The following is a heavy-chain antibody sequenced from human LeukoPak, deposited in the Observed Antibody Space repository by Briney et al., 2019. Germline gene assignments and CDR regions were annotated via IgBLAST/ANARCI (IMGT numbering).Heavy chain of an antibody. J-gene: IGHJ3*02. CDR2: ISGSGGST. D-gene: IGHD2-2*02. Sequence: PGGSLRLSCAASGFTFSSYAMSWVRQAPGKGLEWVSAISGSGGSTYYADSVKGRFTISRDNSKNTLYLQMNSLRAEDTAVYYCAKDLDIVVVPAAIEFGWGDAFDIWGQGTMVTVSS. CDR1: GFTFSSYA. V-gene: IGHV3-23*01. CDR3: AKDLDIVVVPAAIEFGWGDAFDI.